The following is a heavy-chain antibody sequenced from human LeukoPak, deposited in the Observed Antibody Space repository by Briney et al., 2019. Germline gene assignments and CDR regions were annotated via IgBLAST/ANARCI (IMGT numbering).Heavy chain of an antibody. CDR2: MNPNSGNT. CDR1: GYTFTSYY. CDR3: ARGVEDYYGSGSYLDY. J-gene: IGHJ4*02. Sequence: PRASVKVSCKASGYTFTSYYLHWLRQAPGQGLEWMGWMNPNSGNTGYAQKFQGRVTMTRNTSISTAYMELSSLRSEDTAVYYCARGVEDYYGSGSYLDYWGQGTLVTVSS. D-gene: IGHD3-10*01. V-gene: IGHV1-8*02.